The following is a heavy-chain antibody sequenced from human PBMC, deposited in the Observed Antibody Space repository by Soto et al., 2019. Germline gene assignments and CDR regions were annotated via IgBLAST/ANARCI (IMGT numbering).Heavy chain of an antibody. CDR3: ARDSYDFWSGYHYYYYYGMDV. CDR2: INRDGSEK. J-gene: IGHJ6*02. Sequence: PGGSLRLSCEISGFTFSSYWMTWVRQAPGKGLEWVADINRDGSEKYYVASVRGRFTISRDNAKSSLYLQMNSLRAEDTAVYYCARDSYDFWSGYHYYYYYGMDVWGQGTTVTVSS. V-gene: IGHV3-7*01. D-gene: IGHD3-3*01. CDR1: GFTFSSYW.